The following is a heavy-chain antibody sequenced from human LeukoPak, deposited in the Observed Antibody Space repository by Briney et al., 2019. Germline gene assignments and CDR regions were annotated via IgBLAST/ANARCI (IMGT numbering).Heavy chain of an antibody. Sequence: GRSLRLSCAASGFTFSSYGMHWVRQAPGKGLEWVAVISYDGSNKYYADSVKGRFTISRDNSKNTLYLQMNSLRAEDTAVYYCARVSGPRGVVKTWGQGTLVTVSS. CDR1: GFTFSSYG. V-gene: IGHV3-30*12. J-gene: IGHJ4*02. CDR3: ARVSGPRGVVKT. CDR2: ISYDGSNK. D-gene: IGHD3-3*01.